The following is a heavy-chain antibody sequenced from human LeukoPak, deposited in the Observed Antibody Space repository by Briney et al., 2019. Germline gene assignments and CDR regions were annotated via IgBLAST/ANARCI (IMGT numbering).Heavy chain of an antibody. CDR2: ISSSSSYI. D-gene: IGHD2-15*01. J-gene: IGHJ3*02. CDR1: GGSISSSN. CDR3: ARENRYCSGGSCYRNAFDI. Sequence: ETLSLTCAVSGGSISSSNWWSWVRQPPGKGLEWVSYISSSSSYIYYADSVKGRFTISRDNAKNSLYLQMNSLRAEDTAVYYCARENRYCSGGSCYRNAFDIWGQGTMVTVSS. V-gene: IGHV3-21*05.